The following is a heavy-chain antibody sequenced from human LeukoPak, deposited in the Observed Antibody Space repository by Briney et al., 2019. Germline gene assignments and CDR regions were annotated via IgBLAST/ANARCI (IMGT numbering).Heavy chain of an antibody. D-gene: IGHD6-6*01. J-gene: IGHJ6*03. Sequence: GGSLRLSCVASGFDFNNYDLHWVRQAPGKGLEWVAFIKFHGHETFYADSVEGRFTISRDNAKNSLYLQMNSLRAEDMALYYCAKGSGSSPYYYYYMDVWGKGTTVTVSS. V-gene: IGHV3-30*02. CDR1: GFDFNNYD. CDR2: IKFHGHET. CDR3: AKGSGSSPYYYYYMDV.